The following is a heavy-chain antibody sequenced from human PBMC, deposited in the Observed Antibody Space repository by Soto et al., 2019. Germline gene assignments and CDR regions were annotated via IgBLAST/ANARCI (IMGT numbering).Heavy chain of an antibody. CDR1: GGSISSGGYS. J-gene: IGHJ4*02. D-gene: IGHD6-6*01. CDR3: ARASSSSSIVFDY. V-gene: IGHV4-30-2*01. CDR2: IYHSGST. Sequence: SETLSLTCAVSGGSISSGGYSWSWIRQPPGKGLEWIGYIYHSGSTYYNPSLKSRVTISVDRSKNQFSLKLSSVTAADTAVYYCARASSSSSIVFDYWGQGTLVTVSS.